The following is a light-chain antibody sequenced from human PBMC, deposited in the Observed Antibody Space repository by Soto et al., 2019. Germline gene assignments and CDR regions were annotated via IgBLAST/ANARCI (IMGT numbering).Light chain of an antibody. Sequence: QSVLTQPASVSGSPGQSITISCTGTSSDVGGYNYVSWYQQPPGKAPKLMIYEVSNRPSGVSNLFSGSKSGNTASLTISGLQAEEEADYYCSSDTSSSTLVVFGGGTKLTVL. V-gene: IGLV2-14*01. CDR1: SSDVGGYNY. J-gene: IGLJ2*01. CDR2: EVS. CDR3: SSDTSSSTLVV.